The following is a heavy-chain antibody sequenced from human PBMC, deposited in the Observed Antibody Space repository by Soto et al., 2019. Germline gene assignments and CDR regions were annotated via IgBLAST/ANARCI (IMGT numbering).Heavy chain of an antibody. V-gene: IGHV1-2*02. CDR2: INPNSGGT. J-gene: IGHJ6*02. CDR1: GYTFTGYY. CDR3: ARRYYSGSGSYYGLHV. D-gene: IGHD3-10*01. Sequence: ASVKVSCKASGYTFTGYYMHWVRQAPGQGLEWMGWINPNSGGTNYAQKFQGRVTMTRDTSISTAYMELSRLRSDDTAVYYCARRYYSGSGSYYGLHVWGQGTTVTVSS.